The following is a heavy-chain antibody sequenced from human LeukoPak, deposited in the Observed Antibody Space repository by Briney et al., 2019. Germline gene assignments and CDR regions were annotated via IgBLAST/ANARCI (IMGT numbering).Heavy chain of an antibody. D-gene: IGHD3-10*01. Sequence: ASVKVSCKASGYTFTGYYMHWVRQAPGQGLEWMGWINPNSGGTNYAQKFQGRVTMTRDTSISTAYVELSRLRSDDTAVYYCARDYGSGSYNDYWGQGTLVTVSS. J-gene: IGHJ4*02. CDR3: ARDYGSGSYNDY. V-gene: IGHV1-2*02. CDR1: GYTFTGYY. CDR2: INPNSGGT.